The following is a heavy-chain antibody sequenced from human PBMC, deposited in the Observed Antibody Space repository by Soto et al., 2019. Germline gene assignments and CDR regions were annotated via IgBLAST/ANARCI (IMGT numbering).Heavy chain of an antibody. CDR3: ARGRGEVDCSGGSGYYLDY. CDR2: MNPKSGNT. Sequence: ASVKVSCTASGYSFSIDVNWVRQATGQGLEYMGWMNPKSGNTAYAQKFQGRVTLTRDTSINTAYMELTNLRSEDTAVDYCARGRGEVDCSGGSGYYLDYWGQGTQVPVSS. J-gene: IGHJ4*02. V-gene: IGHV1-8*01. D-gene: IGHD2-15*01. CDR1: GYSFSID.